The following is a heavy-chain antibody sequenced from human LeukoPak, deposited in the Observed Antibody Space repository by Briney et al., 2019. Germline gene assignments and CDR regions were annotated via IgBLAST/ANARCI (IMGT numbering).Heavy chain of an antibody. D-gene: IGHD3-16*01. CDR2: MNPNSGNT. J-gene: IGHJ4*02. CDR1: GYTFNSYD. Sequence: ASVKVSCKASGYTFNSYDINWVRQATGQGLEWMGWMNPNSGNTGYAQKFQGRVTITRNTSISTAYMELSSLRSEDTAVYYCARDPRLPSVPFDYWGQGTLVTVSS. V-gene: IGHV1-8*03. CDR3: ARDPRLPSVPFDY.